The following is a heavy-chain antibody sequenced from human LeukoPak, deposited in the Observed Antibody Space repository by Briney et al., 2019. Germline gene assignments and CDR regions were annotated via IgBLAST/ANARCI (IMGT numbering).Heavy chain of an antibody. Sequence: AGGSLRLSCAASGFTFSNYWMNWVRQGPGKGLEWVANINQDGSEKYYVDSVKGRFTISRDNAKNSLYLQMNSLRAEDTAVYYCARGPLRTDVYWGQGTLVTVSS. V-gene: IGHV3-7*05. CDR2: INQDGSEK. CDR1: GFTFSNYW. CDR3: ARGPLRTDVY. J-gene: IGHJ4*02. D-gene: IGHD2-8*01.